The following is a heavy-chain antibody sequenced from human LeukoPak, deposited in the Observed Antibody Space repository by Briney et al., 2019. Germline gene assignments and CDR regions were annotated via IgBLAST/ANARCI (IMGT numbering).Heavy chain of an antibody. D-gene: IGHD6-13*01. Sequence: PGGSLRLSCAASGFTFSNYGMHWVRQAPGKGLEWVAFIRYDGSNKYYADSVKGRFTISRDNSKNTLYLQMNSLRAEDTAVYYCAKDALSIAAAGTPFDYWGQGTLVTVSS. CDR3: AKDALSIAAAGTPFDY. V-gene: IGHV3-30*02. J-gene: IGHJ4*02. CDR2: IRYDGSNK. CDR1: GFTFSNYG.